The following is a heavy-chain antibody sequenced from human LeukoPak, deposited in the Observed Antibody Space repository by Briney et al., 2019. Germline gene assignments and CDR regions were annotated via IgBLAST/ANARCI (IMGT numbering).Heavy chain of an antibody. V-gene: IGHV3-49*04. J-gene: IGHJ1*01. Sequence: PGGSLRLSCTASGFTFCDYAMSWVRQAPGKGLEWVGFIRSKAYGGASEYAASVKGRFTISREDSESIAYLQMNSLKTEDTAVYYCTRGAVNDYGDGQDLQPWGQGTLVTVSS. CDR3: TRGAVNDYGDGQDLQP. CDR1: GFTFCDYA. CDR2: IRSKAYGGAS. D-gene: IGHD4-17*01.